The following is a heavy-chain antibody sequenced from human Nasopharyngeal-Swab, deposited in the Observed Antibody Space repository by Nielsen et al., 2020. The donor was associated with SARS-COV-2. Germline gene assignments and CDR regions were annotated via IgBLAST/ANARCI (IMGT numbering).Heavy chain of an antibody. CDR3: AKDSGAGFCNDGSCFPTNH. J-gene: IGHJ5*02. Sequence: GESLKISCVASGFTFSDHYLDWVRQAPGKGLEWVGRSRDKAHSYTTEYAASVKGRFTISRGDSENSLYLQMNSLRTEDTAVYYCAKDSGAGFCNDGSCFPTNHWGQGTLVTVSS. CDR1: GFTFSDHY. CDR2: SRDKAHSYTT. D-gene: IGHD2-15*01. V-gene: IGHV3-72*01.